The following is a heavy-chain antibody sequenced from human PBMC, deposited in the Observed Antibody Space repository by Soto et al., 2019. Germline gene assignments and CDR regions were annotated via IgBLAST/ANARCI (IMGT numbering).Heavy chain of an antibody. Sequence: QVQLVQSGAEVKKPGASVKVSCKASGYTFTGYYMHWVRQAPGQGLEWMGWINPNSGGTNYAQKFQGRVTMTRDTSISTAYMELSRLRSDDTAVYYCARGRLAYCGGDCYFGTDYWGQGTLVTVSS. J-gene: IGHJ4*02. CDR2: INPNSGGT. V-gene: IGHV1-2*02. D-gene: IGHD2-21*02. CDR3: ARGRLAYCGGDCYFGTDY. CDR1: GYTFTGYY.